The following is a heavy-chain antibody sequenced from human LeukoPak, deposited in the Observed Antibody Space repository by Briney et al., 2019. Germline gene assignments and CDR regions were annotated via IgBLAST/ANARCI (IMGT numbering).Heavy chain of an antibody. J-gene: IGHJ4*02. CDR2: ISGSGGST. V-gene: IGHV3-23*01. D-gene: IGHD3-10*01. Sequence: GGSLRLSCAASGFTFSSYAMSWVRQAPGKGLEWLSAISGSGGSTYYADSVKGRFTISRDNSKNTLYLQMNSLRAEDTAVYYCAKSPSGSYGNPFDYWGQGTLVTVSS. CDR3: AKSPSGSYGNPFDY. CDR1: GFTFSSYA.